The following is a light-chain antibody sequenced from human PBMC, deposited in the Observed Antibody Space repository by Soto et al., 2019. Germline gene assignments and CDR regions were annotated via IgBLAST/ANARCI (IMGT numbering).Light chain of an antibody. CDR2: KAP. CDR3: QQYNSYPWT. J-gene: IGKJ1*01. V-gene: IGKV1-5*03. CDR1: QSISSW. Sequence: DIQMTQSPSTLSGSVGDRVTITCRASQSISSWLAWYQQKPGKAPKLLIYKAPTLESGVPSNFSGSGSGTEFTLTISSLQPEDFATYYCQQYNSYPWTFGQGTKVDIK.